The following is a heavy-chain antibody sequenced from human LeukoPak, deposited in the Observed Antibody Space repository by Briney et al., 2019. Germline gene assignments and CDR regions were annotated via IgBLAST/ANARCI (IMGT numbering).Heavy chain of an antibody. CDR3: ARLYTRSWARDFDY. CDR1: GFTFSTYW. J-gene: IGHJ4*02. V-gene: IGHV3-74*01. Sequence: GGSLRLSCAASGFTFSTYWTHWVRQAPGKGLGWVSRINSDGSFTTYADSVKGRFTISRDNAKNTLYLQMNSLRAEDSAVYYCARLYTRSWARDFDYWGQGTLVTVSS. CDR2: INSDGSFT. D-gene: IGHD6-13*01.